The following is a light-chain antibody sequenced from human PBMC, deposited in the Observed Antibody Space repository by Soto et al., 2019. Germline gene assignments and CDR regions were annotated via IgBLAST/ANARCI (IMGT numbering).Light chain of an antibody. CDR3: QQYGSSLGA. V-gene: IGKV3-20*01. J-gene: IGKJ3*01. CDR2: GAS. CDR1: QSISSDK. Sequence: EIVLTQSPGTLSLSPGERATLSCRASQSISSDKLAWYQQKPGQAPRLLVYGASSRATGIPDRFSGSGSGKDFTLTISRLEPEDFAVYYCQQYGSSLGAFGPGTKVDIK.